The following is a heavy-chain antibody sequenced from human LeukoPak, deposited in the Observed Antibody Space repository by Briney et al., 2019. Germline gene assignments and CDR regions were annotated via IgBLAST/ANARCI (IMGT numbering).Heavy chain of an antibody. CDR1: GYTFTRYG. CDR2: ISAYDGNT. V-gene: IGHV1-18*01. J-gene: IGHJ6*02. Sequence: ASVKVSCKASGYTFTRYGISWVRQAPGQGLEWMGWISAYDGNTNYAQKLQGRVTMTTDTSTSTAYMELRSLRSDDTAVYYCARDFGYSYGFAYYYGMDVWGQGTTVTVSS. CDR3: ARDFGYSYGFAYYYGMDV. D-gene: IGHD5-18*01.